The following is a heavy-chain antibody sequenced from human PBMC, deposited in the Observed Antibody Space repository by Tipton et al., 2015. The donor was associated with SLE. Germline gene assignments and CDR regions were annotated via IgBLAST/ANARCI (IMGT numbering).Heavy chain of an antibody. Sequence: TLSLTCIVSRYSISSGYYWSWIRQHPGKGLEWIGYIYYSGSTYYNPSLKSRVTISGDTSKNQFSLRVSSVTAADTAVYYCARGNYASESYYRLYMDVWGKGTTVTVSS. CDR2: IYYSGST. D-gene: IGHD3-10*01. CDR3: ARGNYASESYYRLYMDV. V-gene: IGHV4-31*03. J-gene: IGHJ6*03. CDR1: RYSISSGYY.